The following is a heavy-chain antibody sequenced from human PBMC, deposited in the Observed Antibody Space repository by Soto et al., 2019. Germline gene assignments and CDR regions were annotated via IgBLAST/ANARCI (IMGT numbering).Heavy chain of an antibody. CDR2: IYYSGST. D-gene: IGHD1-26*01. J-gene: IGHJ6*02. Sequence: PSETLSLTCTVSVGSISSSSYYWGWIRQPPGKGLEWIGSIYYSGSTYYNPSLKSRVTISVDTSKNQFSLKLSSVTAADTAVYYCARLGAWSYKLYYYYGMDVWGQGTTVTVSS. V-gene: IGHV4-39*01. CDR3: ARLGAWSYKLYYYYGMDV. CDR1: VGSISSSSYY.